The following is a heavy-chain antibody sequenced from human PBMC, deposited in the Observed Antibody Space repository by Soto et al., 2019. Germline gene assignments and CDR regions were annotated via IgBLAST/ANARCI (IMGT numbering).Heavy chain of an antibody. Sequence: QVQLQESGPGLVKPSQTLSLTCTVSGGSISSGGYYWSWIRQHPGKGLEWIGYIYYSGSTYYNPSLKSQVTISVDTSKNQFSLKLSSVTAANTAVYYCAREDNYYDSSGPVFDIWGQGPMVTVSS. CDR1: GGSISSGGYY. CDR2: IYYSGST. J-gene: IGHJ3*02. CDR3: AREDNYYDSSGPVFDI. V-gene: IGHV4-31*01. D-gene: IGHD3-22*01.